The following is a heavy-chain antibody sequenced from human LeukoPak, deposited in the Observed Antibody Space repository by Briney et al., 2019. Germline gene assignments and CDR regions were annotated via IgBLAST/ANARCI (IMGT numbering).Heavy chain of an antibody. CDR2: IRSNAINYST. D-gene: IGHD3-16*01. CDR3: TGPGGRVTKSY. CDR1: GFTFSGST. J-gene: IGHJ4*02. V-gene: IGHV3-73*01. Sequence: GGSLRLSCAASGFTFSGSTLHWVRQASGKGLEWVGRIRSNAINYSTAYAASVKGRFTISRDDSKNTAYLQMNSLKTEDTSVYYCTGPGGRVTKSYWGEGNLVTVSS.